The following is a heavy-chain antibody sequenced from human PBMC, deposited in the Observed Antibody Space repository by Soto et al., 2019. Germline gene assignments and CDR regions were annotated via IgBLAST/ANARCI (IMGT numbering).Heavy chain of an antibody. CDR3: ARDILRYFDWLWY. Sequence: PGGSLRLSCAASGFTFSSYAMHWVRQAPGKGLEWVAVISYDGSNKYYADSVKGRFTISRDNSKNTLYLQMNSLRAEDTAVYYCARDILRYFDWLWYWGQGTLVTVS. D-gene: IGHD3-9*01. CDR1: GFTFSSYA. CDR2: ISYDGSNK. J-gene: IGHJ4*02. V-gene: IGHV3-30-3*01.